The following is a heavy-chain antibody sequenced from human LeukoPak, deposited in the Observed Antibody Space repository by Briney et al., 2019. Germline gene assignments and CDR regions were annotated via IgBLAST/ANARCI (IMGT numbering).Heavy chain of an antibody. CDR2: ISSSSSYI. V-gene: IGHV3-21*01. J-gene: IGHJ3*02. CDR3: ARGGRGSGYYTKSAFDI. CDR1: GFTFSNYA. D-gene: IGHD3-3*01. Sequence: GGSLRLSCAASGFTFSNYAMSWVRQAPGKGLEWVSSISSSSSYIYYADSVKGRFTISRDNAKNSLYLQMNSLRAEDTAVYYCARGGRGSGYYTKSAFDIWGQGTMVTVSS.